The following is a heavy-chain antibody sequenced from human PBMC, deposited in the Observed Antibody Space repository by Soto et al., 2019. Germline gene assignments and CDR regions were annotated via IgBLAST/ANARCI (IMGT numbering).Heavy chain of an antibody. J-gene: IGHJ4*02. D-gene: IGHD3-16*01. CDR1: GFTFSSYS. Sequence: EVQLVESGGGLVQPGGSLRLSCAASGFTFSSYSMNWVRQAPGKGLEWVSYISSSSSTIYYADSVKGRFTISRNNAKNSLYLQMNSLRAEDTAVYYFARDGGDGYNRYWGQGTMVTVSS. CDR2: ISSSSSTI. V-gene: IGHV3-48*01. CDR3: ARDGGDGYNRY.